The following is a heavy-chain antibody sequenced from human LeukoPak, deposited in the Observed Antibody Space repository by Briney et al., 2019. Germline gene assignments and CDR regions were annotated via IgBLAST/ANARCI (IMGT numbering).Heavy chain of an antibody. CDR1: GFTFSSYE. Sequence: PGGSLRLSCAASGFTFSSYEMNWVRQAPGKGLEWVSYISSSGSTIYYADSVKGRFTISRDNAKNSLYLQMNSLRAEDTAVYYCAREGCSSTSCYRGVAQHDAFDIWGQGTVVTVSS. CDR2: ISSSGSTI. V-gene: IGHV3-48*03. CDR3: AREGCSSTSCYRGVAQHDAFDI. J-gene: IGHJ3*02. D-gene: IGHD2-2*02.